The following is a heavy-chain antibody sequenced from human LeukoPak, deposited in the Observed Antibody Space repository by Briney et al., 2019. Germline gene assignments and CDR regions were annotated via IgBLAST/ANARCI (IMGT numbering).Heavy chain of an antibody. V-gene: IGHV1-24*01. D-gene: IGHD6-19*01. CDR3: APLYYSSGRFYYFDY. Sequence: ASVKVSCKVSGYTLTELSMHWVRQAPGKGLEWMGGFDPEDGETIYAQKFQGRVTMTEDTSTDTAYMELSSLRSEDTAVYYCAPLYYSSGRFYYFDYWGQGTLVTVSS. CDR1: GYTLTELS. CDR2: FDPEDGET. J-gene: IGHJ4*02.